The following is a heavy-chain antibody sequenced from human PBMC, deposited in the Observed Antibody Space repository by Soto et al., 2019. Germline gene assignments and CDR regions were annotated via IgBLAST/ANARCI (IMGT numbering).Heavy chain of an antibody. Sequence: GGSLRLSCAVSGFTFSTYAMYWVRQAPGKGLEYVSGIEANGGSTYYANSVKDRFIISRDNSKNTLYLEMGSLRDENMAVYHCARSASGLSRWFDSWGQGTLVTVSS. CDR3: ARSASGLSRWFDS. CDR2: IEANGGST. D-gene: IGHD6-19*01. V-gene: IGHV3-64*01. J-gene: IGHJ5*01. CDR1: GFTFSTYA.